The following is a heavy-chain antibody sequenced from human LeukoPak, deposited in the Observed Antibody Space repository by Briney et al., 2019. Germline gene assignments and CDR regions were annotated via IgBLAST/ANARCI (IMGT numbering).Heavy chain of an antibody. J-gene: IGHJ4*02. CDR3: AKGPPEGPFDY. Sequence: GGSLRLSCAASGFTFSNYAMSWVRQAPGKGLEWVSAISGSGGSTYYADSVKGRFTISRDNSKNTLYPQMNSLRAGDTAVYYCAKGPPEGPFDYWGQGTLVTVSS. CDR1: GFTFSNYA. V-gene: IGHV3-23*01. CDR2: ISGSGGST.